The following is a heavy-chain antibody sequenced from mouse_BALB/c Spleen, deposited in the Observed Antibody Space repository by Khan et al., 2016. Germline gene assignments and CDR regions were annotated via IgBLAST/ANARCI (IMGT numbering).Heavy chain of an antibody. CDR1: GFNIKDTY. Sequence: EVQLLASGAELVQPGASVKLSCTASGFNIKDTYMHWVNQRPEQGLEWIGRIDPANGNTKYDTKFQGKATITADTSSNTAYLQLSSLTYEDTAGYYGARGYGPLFTYWGQGTLVTVSA. D-gene: IGHD1-2*01. CDR2: IDPANGNT. V-gene: IGHV14-3*02. J-gene: IGHJ3*01. CDR3: ARGYGPLFTY.